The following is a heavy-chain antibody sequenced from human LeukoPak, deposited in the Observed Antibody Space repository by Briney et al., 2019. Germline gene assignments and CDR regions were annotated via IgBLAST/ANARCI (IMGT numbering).Heavy chain of an antibody. J-gene: IGHJ4*02. CDR3: ARGSDIVATGDYFDY. D-gene: IGHD5-12*01. Sequence: PGESLKISCKGSGYSLTSYWIGWVRQMPGKGLEWMGIIYPGDSDTRYSPSFQGQVTISADKSISTAYLQWSSLKASDTAMYYCARGSDIVATGDYFDYWGQGTLVTVSS. CDR2: IYPGDSDT. V-gene: IGHV5-51*01. CDR1: GYSLTSYW.